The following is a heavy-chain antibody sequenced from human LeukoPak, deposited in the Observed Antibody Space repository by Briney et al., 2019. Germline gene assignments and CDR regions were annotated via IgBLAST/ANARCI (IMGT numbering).Heavy chain of an antibody. J-gene: IGHJ5*02. V-gene: IGHV1-69*04. D-gene: IGHD6-19*01. Sequence: SVKVSCKASGGTFSSYAISWVRQAPGQGLEWMGRVIPYLGIIDYTQKFQGRITISADKSTSTAYMEMNSLTSEDTAVYYCARDTAVAPSSNWFDPWGQGTLVTVSS. CDR2: VIPYLGII. CDR3: ARDTAVAPSSNWFDP. CDR1: GGTFSSYA.